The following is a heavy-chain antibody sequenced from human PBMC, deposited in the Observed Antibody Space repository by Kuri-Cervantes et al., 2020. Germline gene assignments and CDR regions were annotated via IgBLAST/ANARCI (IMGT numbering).Heavy chain of an antibody. CDR2: ISWNSGSI. V-gene: IGHV3-9*01. Sequence: GGSLRLSCAASGFTFDDYAMHWVRQAPGKGLEWVSGISWNSGSIGYADSVKGRFTISRDNAKNSQYLQMNSLRAEDTALYYCAKDMRGLTIFGVGPFDYWGQGTLVTVSS. J-gene: IGHJ4*02. CDR1: GFTFDDYA. D-gene: IGHD3-3*01. CDR3: AKDMRGLTIFGVGPFDY.